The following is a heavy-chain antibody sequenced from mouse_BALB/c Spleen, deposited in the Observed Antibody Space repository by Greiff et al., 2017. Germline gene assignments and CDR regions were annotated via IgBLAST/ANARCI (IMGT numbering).Heavy chain of an antibody. CDR1: GYTFTSYW. Sequence: QVQLQQPGAELVKPGASVKLSCKASGYTFTSYWMNWVKQRPGRGLEWIGRIDPSDSETHYNQKFKDKATLTVDKSSSTAYIQLSSLTSEDSAVYYCARETVVATDYAMDYWGQGTSVTVSS. J-gene: IGHJ4*01. CDR2: IDPSDSET. D-gene: IGHD1-1*01. CDR3: ARETVVATDYAMDY. V-gene: IGHV1-74*01.